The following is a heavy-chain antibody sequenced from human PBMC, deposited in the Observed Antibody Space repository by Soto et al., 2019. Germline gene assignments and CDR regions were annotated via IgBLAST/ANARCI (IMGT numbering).Heavy chain of an antibody. Sequence: VQLVESGGGLVQPGRSLRLSCAASGFTFDDYAMHWVRQAPGKGLEWVSAIDWSSGDTGYADSVKGRFTISRDNAKNYLYLQMNSLRPEDTALYYCAKWRSSGFESGLDVWGQGTPVTVSS. CDR3: AKWRSSGFESGLDV. J-gene: IGHJ6*02. CDR2: IDWSSGDT. CDR1: GFTFDDYA. D-gene: IGHD3-10*01. V-gene: IGHV3-9*01.